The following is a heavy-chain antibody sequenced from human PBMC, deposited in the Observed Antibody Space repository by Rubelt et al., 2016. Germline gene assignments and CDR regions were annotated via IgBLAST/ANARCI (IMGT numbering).Heavy chain of an antibody. J-gene: IGHJ4*02. CDR3: ATGIVVVPAHVPSRDY. D-gene: IGHD2-2*01. CDR1: GYTLTELS. Sequence: QVQLVQSGAEVKKPGASVKVSCKVSGYTLTELSMHWVRQAPGKGLEWMGGFDPEDGETIYAQKFQCRVTRTEDNSTDTAYMGLSSLRSEDTAVYYCATGIVVVPAHVPSRDYWGQGTLVTVSS. V-gene: IGHV1-24*01. CDR2: FDPEDGET.